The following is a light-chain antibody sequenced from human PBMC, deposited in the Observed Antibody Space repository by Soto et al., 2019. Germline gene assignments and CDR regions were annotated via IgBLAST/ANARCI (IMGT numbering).Light chain of an antibody. V-gene: IGKV2D-29*02. Sequence: DIVMTQTPLSLAVTPDQPASMSCKSSQSLLHGDRKTYLHWYVQKVGQSPQLLIYEVFNRVSGVSQRFSGSGSGTGFTQKISRVEAEDVGVYYCIQTIHLPVTFGLGTRLEIK. CDR1: QSLLHGDRKTY. CDR3: IQTIHLPVT. J-gene: IGKJ5*01. CDR2: EVF.